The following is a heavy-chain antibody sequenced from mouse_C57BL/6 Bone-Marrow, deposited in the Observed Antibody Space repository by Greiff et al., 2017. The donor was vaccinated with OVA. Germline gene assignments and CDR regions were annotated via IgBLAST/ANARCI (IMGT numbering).Heavy chain of an antibody. V-gene: IGHV1-54*01. D-gene: IGHD2-4*01. J-gene: IGHJ3*01. Sequence: QVQLQQSGAELVRPGTSVKVSCKASGYAFTNYLIEWVQQRPGQGLEWIGVITPGSGGTNYHEKFKGKATLTADKSSSTAYMQRSGLASEDCAGYLGARSGGLPFAYWGQGTLVTVSA. CDR1: GYAFTNYL. CDR3: ARSGGLPFAY. CDR2: ITPGSGGT.